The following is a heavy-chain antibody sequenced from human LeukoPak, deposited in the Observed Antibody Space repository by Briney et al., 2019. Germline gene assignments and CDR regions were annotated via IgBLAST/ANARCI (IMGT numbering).Heavy chain of an antibody. V-gene: IGHV1-69*13. Sequence: SVKVSCKASGGTFSSYAISWVRQAPGQGLEWMGGIIPIFGTANYAQKFQGRVTITADESTSTAYMELSSLRSEDTAVYYCAAYYYDSSGSYSFDYWGQGTLVTVSS. CDR1: GGTFSSYA. CDR3: AAYYYDSSGSYSFDY. CDR2: IIPIFGTA. J-gene: IGHJ4*02. D-gene: IGHD3-22*01.